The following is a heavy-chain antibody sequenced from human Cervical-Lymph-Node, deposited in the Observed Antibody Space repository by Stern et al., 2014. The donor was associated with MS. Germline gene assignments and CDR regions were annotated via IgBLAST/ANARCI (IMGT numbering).Heavy chain of an antibody. D-gene: IGHD6-13*01. CDR3: ARDDRGSSWYRFDF. CDR1: GDSISNDGYY. CDR2: IYYSGST. J-gene: IGHJ4*02. V-gene: IGHV4-31*03. Sequence: QVQLHESGPGVAKPSQTLSLTCTVSGDSISNDGYYWTWIRQLPGKGLEWIGYIYYSGSTYYNPSLKSRVTMSLDTSKNQFSLNLSSVTAADTAIYYCARDDRGSSWYRFDFWGQGTLVTVSS.